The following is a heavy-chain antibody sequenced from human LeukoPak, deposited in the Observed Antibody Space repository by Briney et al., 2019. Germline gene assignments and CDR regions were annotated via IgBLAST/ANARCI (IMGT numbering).Heavy chain of an antibody. CDR3: ARGRHDILTGYYGDFDY. V-gene: IGHV4-39*07. CDR1: GGSISSSRYY. CDR2: IYHSGSS. Sequence: SETLSLTCTVSGGSISSSRYYWGWIRQPPGKGLEWIGRIYHSGSSYYNPSLKSRVTISVDTSKNQFSLKLSSVTAADTAVYYCARGRHDILTGYYGDFDYWGQGTLVTVSS. D-gene: IGHD3-9*01. J-gene: IGHJ4*02.